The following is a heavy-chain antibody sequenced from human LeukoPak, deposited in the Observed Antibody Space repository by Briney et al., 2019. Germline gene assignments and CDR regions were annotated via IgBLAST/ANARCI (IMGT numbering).Heavy chain of an antibody. Sequence: SETLSLTCTVSGGSISSSSYYWGWIRQPPGKGLEWIGSIYYSGSTYYNPSLKSPVTISKDTSKIQFHMNMSSATAADTAVYYYARGGYSSSWYDYWGQGTLVTVSS. D-gene: IGHD6-13*01. CDR2: IYYSGST. J-gene: IGHJ4*02. CDR3: ARGGYSSSWYDY. CDR1: GGSISSSSYY. V-gene: IGHV4-39*01.